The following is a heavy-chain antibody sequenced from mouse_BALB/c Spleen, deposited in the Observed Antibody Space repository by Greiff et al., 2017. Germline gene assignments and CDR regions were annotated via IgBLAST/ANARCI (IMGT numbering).Heavy chain of an antibody. CDR3: TRDDDGYY. Sequence: EVHLVESGGGLVKPGGSLKLSCAASGFTFSSYTMSWVRQTPEKRLEWVATISSGGSYTYYPDSVKGRFTISRDNAKNTLYLQMSSLKSEDTAMYYCTRDDDGYYWGQGTTLTVSS. CDR1: GFTFSSYT. CDR2: ISSGGSYT. J-gene: IGHJ2*01. V-gene: IGHV5-6-4*01. D-gene: IGHD2-3*01.